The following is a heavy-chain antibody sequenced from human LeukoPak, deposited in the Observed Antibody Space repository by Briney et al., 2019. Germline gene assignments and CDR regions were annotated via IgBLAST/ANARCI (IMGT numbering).Heavy chain of an antibody. Sequence: SETLSLTCTVSGGSISSYYWSWIRQPPGKGLEWIGYIYTSGSTNYNPSLKSRVTISVDTSKDQFSLKLSSVTAADTAVYYCARDSGSYIDYWGQGTLVTVSS. CDR2: IYTSGST. D-gene: IGHD1-26*01. V-gene: IGHV4-4*09. J-gene: IGHJ4*02. CDR3: ARDSGSYIDY. CDR1: GGSISSYY.